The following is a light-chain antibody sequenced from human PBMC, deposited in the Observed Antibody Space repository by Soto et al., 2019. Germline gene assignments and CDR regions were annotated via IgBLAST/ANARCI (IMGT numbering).Light chain of an antibody. Sequence: IQMTQSPSTVSASVRDRVSITCRASQSISSWLAWYQQKPGKAPKLLIYDASSLESGVPSRFSGSGSGTEFTLTISSLQPDDFATYYCQQYNSYSGTFGQGTKVDIK. J-gene: IGKJ1*01. V-gene: IGKV1-5*01. CDR3: QQYNSYSGT. CDR2: DAS. CDR1: QSISSW.